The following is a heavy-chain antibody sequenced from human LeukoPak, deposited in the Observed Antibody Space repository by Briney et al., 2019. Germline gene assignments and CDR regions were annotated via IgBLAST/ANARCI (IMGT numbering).Heavy chain of an antibody. D-gene: IGHD4-23*01. V-gene: IGHV3-23*01. CDR1: GFTFSSSV. CDR2: INGGGTRS. Sequence: GGSLRLSCAASGFTFSSSVMSWVRQAPGKGLEWVSTINGGGTRSYYAVSVNGRFSISRDNAKNTLYLQMNSLRVEDTAVYYCARGRPHGNDYWGQGTLVTVSS. J-gene: IGHJ4*02. CDR3: ARGRPHGNDY.